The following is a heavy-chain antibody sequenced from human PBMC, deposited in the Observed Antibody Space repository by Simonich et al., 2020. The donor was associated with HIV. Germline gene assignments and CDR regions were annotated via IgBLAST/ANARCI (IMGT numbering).Heavy chain of an antibody. CDR2: VEPEEGET. J-gene: IGHJ4*02. D-gene: IGHD6-13*01. V-gene: IGHV1-69-2*01. Sequence: VQLVQSGAEVKKPGASVKVSCKASGYTFTDYYMHWVQQAPGKGLEWMGLVEPEEGETIYAEKFQGRVTMTEDTSTDTAYMELSSLRSEDTAVYYCATVSRSWSRDGPFFDYWGQGTLVTVSS. CDR1: GYTFTDYY. CDR3: ATVSRSWSRDGPFFDY.